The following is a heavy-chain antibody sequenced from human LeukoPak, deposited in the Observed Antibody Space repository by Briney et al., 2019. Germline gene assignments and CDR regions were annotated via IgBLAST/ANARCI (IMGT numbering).Heavy chain of an antibody. Sequence: SETLSLTCAVYGGSFSGYYWSWNRQPPGKGLEWIGEINHSGSTNYNPSLKSRVTISVDTSKNQFSLKLSSVTAADTAVYYCARLHMITFGGVMLDYWGQGTLVTVSS. V-gene: IGHV4-34*01. CDR1: GGSFSGYY. J-gene: IGHJ4*02. D-gene: IGHD3-16*01. CDR3: ARLHMITFGGVMLDY. CDR2: INHSGST.